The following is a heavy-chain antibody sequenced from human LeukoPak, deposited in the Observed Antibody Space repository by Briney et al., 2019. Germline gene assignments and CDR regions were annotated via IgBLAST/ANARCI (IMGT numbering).Heavy chain of an antibody. CDR1: GFTFSSYG. D-gene: IGHD5-24*01. Sequence: XRSLRLSCAASGFTFSSYGLHWVRQAXGKGREWVAVIWYDGSKTYYADSVKGRFTISKDNPNNTLYLQMNSLRAEDTAVYYCARDRGEMATDYWGQGTLVTVSS. V-gene: IGHV3-33*01. J-gene: IGHJ4*02. CDR3: ARDRGEMATDY. CDR2: IWYDGSKT.